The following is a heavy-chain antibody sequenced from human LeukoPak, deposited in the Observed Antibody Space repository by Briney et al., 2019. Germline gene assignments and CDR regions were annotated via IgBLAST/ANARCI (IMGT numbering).Heavy chain of an antibody. D-gene: IGHD3-22*01. CDR1: GFTFSSHA. Sequence: GSLRLSCAASGFTFSSHAMSWVRQAPGKGLEWIGYIYHSGRTNYNLSLKHRVTISVGTSKNQFSWKLSSVTAADTAVYYCARHDPIISMIVGERAFDIWGQGTMVTVSS. CDR3: ARHDPIISMIVGERAFDI. CDR2: IYHSGRT. J-gene: IGHJ3*02. V-gene: IGHV4-59*08.